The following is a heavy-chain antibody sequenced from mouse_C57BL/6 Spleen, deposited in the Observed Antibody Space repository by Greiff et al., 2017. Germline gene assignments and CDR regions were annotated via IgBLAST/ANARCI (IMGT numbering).Heavy chain of an antibody. V-gene: IGHV1-18*01. Sequence: VESGASVKIPCKASGYTFTDYNMDWVKQSHGKSLEWIGDINPNNGGTIYNQKFKGKATLTVDKSSSTAYMELRSLTSEDTAVYYCARNYYYGRLDYWGQGTTLTDSS. CDR1: GYTFTDYN. CDR2: INPNNGGT. J-gene: IGHJ2*01. CDR3: ARNYYYGRLDY. D-gene: IGHD1-1*01.